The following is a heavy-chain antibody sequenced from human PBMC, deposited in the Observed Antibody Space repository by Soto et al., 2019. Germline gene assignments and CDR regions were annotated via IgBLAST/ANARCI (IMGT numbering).Heavy chain of an antibody. D-gene: IGHD2-2*01. CDR3: AIKMPAIYYFGS. CDR1: GYTFTIYG. J-gene: IGHJ4*02. CDR2: ISAYNGNT. V-gene: IGHV1-18*01. Sequence: ASVEVSCKASGYTFTIYGISWVLQAPGQGLEWMGWISAYNGNTNYAQKLQGRVTMTRDTSTSTAYMELSSLRSEDTAVYYCAIKMPAIYYFGSWGQATQVTVS.